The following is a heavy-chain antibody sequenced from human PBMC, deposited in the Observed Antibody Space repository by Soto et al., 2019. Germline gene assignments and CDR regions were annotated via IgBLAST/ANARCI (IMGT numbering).Heavy chain of an antibody. Sequence: ASVKVSCKASGYTFTSYGISWVRQAPGQGLEWMGWISAYNGNTNYAQKLQGRVTMTTDTSTSTAYMELRSLRSDDTAVYYCARGKYYDFWSGYYTDRAFDPWGQGTLVTVSS. V-gene: IGHV1-18*04. D-gene: IGHD3-3*01. CDR3: ARGKYYDFWSGYYTDRAFDP. J-gene: IGHJ5*02. CDR2: ISAYNGNT. CDR1: GYTFTSYG.